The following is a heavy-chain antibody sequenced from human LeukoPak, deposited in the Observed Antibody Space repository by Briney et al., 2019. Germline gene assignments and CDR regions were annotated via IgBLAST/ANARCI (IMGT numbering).Heavy chain of an antibody. CDR3: ARRGDYYDSSAYTP. CDR2: INPSGGST. CDR1: GYTFTSYY. V-gene: IGHV1-46*01. D-gene: IGHD3-22*01. Sequence: ASVKVFCKASGYTFTSYYIHWVRQAPGQGLEWMGVINPSGGSTSYAQKFQGRVTMTRDTSTSTVYMELISPRSEDTAFYYCARRGDYYDSSAYTPWGQGTLVTVSS. J-gene: IGHJ5*02.